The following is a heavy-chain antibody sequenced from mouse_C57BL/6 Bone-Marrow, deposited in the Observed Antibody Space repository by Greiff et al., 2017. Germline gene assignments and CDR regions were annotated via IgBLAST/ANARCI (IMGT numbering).Heavy chain of an antibody. CDR1: GFTFTDYY. D-gene: IGHD1-1*01. Sequence: EVQGVESGGGLVQPGGSLSLSCAASGFTFTDYYMSWVRQPPGKALEWLGFIRNKANGYTTEYSASVKGRFTISRDNSQSILYLQMNALRAEDSATYYCARYEYYYGSSYVRYFDYWGQGTTLTVSS. CDR2: IRNKANGYTT. V-gene: IGHV7-3*01. J-gene: IGHJ2*01. CDR3: ARYEYYYGSSYVRYFDY.